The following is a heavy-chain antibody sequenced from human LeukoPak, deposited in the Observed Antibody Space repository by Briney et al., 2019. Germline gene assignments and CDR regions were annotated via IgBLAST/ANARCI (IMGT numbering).Heavy chain of an antibody. Sequence: GGSLRLSCAASGFIFTNYFMSWVRQAPGKGLEWVASIKHDGSEKYYVDSVRGRFTISRDNTMNSLYLQMNSLRAEDTALYYCARKLWHRNDCWGQGTLVTVSS. CDR3: ARKLWHRNDC. CDR2: IKHDGSEK. J-gene: IGHJ4*02. D-gene: IGHD3-16*01. V-gene: IGHV3-7*03. CDR1: GFIFTNYF.